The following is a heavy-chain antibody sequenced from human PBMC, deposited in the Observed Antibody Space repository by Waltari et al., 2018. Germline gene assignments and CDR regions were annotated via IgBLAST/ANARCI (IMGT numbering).Heavy chain of an antibody. CDR1: GGSFSGYY. D-gene: IGHD3-22*01. V-gene: IGHV4-34*01. CDR3: ARGPYMIVVVSSYDY. J-gene: IGHJ4*02. CDR2: INHSGST. Sequence: QVQLQQWGAGLLKPSETLSLTCAVYGGSFSGYYWSWIRQPPGKGLEWIGEINHSGSTNYNPSLKSRVTISVDTSKNQFSLKLSSVTAADTAVYYCARGPYMIVVVSSYDYWGQGTLVTVSS.